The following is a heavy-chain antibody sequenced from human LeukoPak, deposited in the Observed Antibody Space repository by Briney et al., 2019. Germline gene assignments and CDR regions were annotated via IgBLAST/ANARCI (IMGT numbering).Heavy chain of an antibody. CDR2: IKQDGSEK. CDR3: ARARYSSPLTIDY. CDR1: GFTFSSYA. J-gene: IGHJ4*02. V-gene: IGHV3-7*01. D-gene: IGHD6-6*01. Sequence: GGSLRLSCAASGFTFSSYAMSWVRQAPGKGLEWVANIKQDGSEKYYVDSVKGRFTISRDNAKNSLYLQMNSLRAEDTAVYYCARARYSSPLTIDYWGQGTLVTVSS.